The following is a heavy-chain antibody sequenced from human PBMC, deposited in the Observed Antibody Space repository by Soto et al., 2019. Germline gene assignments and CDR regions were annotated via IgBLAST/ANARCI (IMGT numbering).Heavy chain of an antibody. CDR3: ATSFITTIGTTA. CDR2: ISSSSTTI. J-gene: IGHJ4*02. D-gene: IGHD1-1*01. CDR1: GFTFSNFG. V-gene: IGHV3-48*01. Sequence: EVQLVESGGGLVQPGGSLRLSCEASGFTFSNFGINWVRRAPGKGLEWVSHISSSSTTIYYAESVKGRFTISRDNAKNSLYLQMSSLRGEDTAVYYCATSFITTIGTTAWGQGTLVTVSS.